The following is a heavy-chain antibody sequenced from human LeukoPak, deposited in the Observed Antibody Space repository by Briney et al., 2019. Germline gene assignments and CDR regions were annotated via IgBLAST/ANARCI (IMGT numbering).Heavy chain of an antibody. CDR3: ARDGWATSDY. J-gene: IGHJ4*02. CDR2: IKQDGSEK. CDR1: GFTFSSYR. V-gene: IGHV3-7*01. Sequence: AGGSLRLSCAASGFTFSSYRMSWVRQAPGKGLEWVANIKQDGSEKYYVDSVKGRFTISRDNAKNSLYLQMNSLRAEDTAVYYCARDGWATSDYWGQGTLVTVSS. D-gene: IGHD3-10*01.